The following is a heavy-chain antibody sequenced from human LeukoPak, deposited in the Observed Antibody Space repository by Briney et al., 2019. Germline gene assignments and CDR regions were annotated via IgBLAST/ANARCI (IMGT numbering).Heavy chain of an antibody. CDR2: IYYSGST. J-gene: IGHJ4*02. CDR1: GGSISSSSYY. Sequence: SETLSLTCTVSGGSISSSSYYWGWIRQPPGKGLEWIGSIYYSGSTYYNPSLKSRVTISVDTSKNQFSLKLSSVTAADTAVYYCARHGGYDFWSGYSFDYWGQGTLVTVSS. V-gene: IGHV4-39*01. D-gene: IGHD3-3*01. CDR3: ARHGGYDFWSGYSFDY.